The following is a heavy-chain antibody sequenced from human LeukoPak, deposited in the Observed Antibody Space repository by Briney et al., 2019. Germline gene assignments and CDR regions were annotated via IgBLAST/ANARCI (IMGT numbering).Heavy chain of an antibody. CDR2: INHSGTK. D-gene: IGHD2-15*01. V-gene: IGHV4-34*01. J-gene: IGHJ5*02. CDR1: GGSFTDYY. Sequence: SETLSLTCVLYGGSFTDYYWSWVRQSPGKGLEWIGEINHSGTKRYNLSLKSRLIMSIDTSMNQFSLKLSFVTTADTAVYYCARALGYCSGGSCTRGYNWFDPWGQGTLVTVPS. CDR3: ARALGYCSGGSCTRGYNWFDP.